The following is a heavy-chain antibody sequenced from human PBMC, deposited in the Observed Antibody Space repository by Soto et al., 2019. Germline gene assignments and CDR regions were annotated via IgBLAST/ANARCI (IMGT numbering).Heavy chain of an antibody. V-gene: IGHV4-59*01. CDR1: GGSISSYY. J-gene: IGHJ6*02. CDR2: IYYSGST. D-gene: IGHD6-13*01. CDR3: ARVGYSSSWYKEYYYYGMDV. Sequence: SETLSLTCTVSGGSISSYYWSWIRQPPGKGLEWIGYIYYSGSTNYNPSLKSRVTISVDTSKNQFSLKLSSVTAADTAVYYCARVGYSSSWYKEYYYYGMDVWGQGTTVTVSS.